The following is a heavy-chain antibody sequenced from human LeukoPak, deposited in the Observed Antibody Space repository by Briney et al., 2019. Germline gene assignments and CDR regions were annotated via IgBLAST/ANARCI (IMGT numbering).Heavy chain of an antibody. J-gene: IGHJ5*02. CDR2: INSEGSGT. D-gene: IGHD3-3*01. CDR1: GFTLSNYW. V-gene: IGHV3-74*01. CDR3: ARGVLPYFDP. Sequence: AGGPLRLSCVASGFTLSNYWMHWVRQGPGKGLVSVSHINSEGSGTRYADSVKGRFTISRDIAKNTVYLEMNSLRAEDTAVYYCARGVLPYFDPWGQGTLVTVSP.